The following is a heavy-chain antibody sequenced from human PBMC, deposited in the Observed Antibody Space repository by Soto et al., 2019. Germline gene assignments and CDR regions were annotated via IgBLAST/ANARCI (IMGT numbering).Heavy chain of an antibody. CDR3: ARGVTVFGLVSRFWFDP. CDR1: GGSISSGGYY. J-gene: IGHJ5*02. CDR2: IYYSGST. D-gene: IGHD3-3*01. V-gene: IGHV4-31*03. Sequence: SETVSLTCTVSGGSISSGGYYWSWIRQHPGKGLEWIGYIYYSGSTYYNPSLKSRVTISVDTSKNQFSLKLSSVTAADTAVYFCARGVTVFGLVSRFWFDPWGQGTVVTVSS.